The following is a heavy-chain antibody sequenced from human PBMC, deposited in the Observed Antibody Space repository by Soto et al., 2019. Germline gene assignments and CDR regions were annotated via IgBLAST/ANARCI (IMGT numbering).Heavy chain of an antibody. D-gene: IGHD3-10*01. J-gene: IGHJ6*02. CDR1: VGSISSYY. Sequence: SETLSLTCTGSVGSISSYYWSWIRQPPGKGLEWIGNIDYSGSTNYNPSLKSRVTIAVDTSKNQFTLKLISVTAADTAVYYCAREAGAGYYGLDVWGQGTTVTVSS. CDR3: AREAGAGYYGLDV. CDR2: IDYSGST. V-gene: IGHV4-59*01.